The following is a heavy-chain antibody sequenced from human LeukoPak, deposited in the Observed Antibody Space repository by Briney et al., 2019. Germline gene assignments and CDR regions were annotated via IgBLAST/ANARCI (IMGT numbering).Heavy chain of an antibody. CDR3: ARVYMVRGVIITFAY. V-gene: IGHV1-2*02. CDR1: GYTFTGYY. J-gene: IGHJ4*02. CDR2: INPNSGGT. Sequence: ASVKVSCKASGYTFTGYYMHWVRQAPGQGLEWMGWINPNSGGTNYAQKFQGRVTMTRDTSISTAYMELSRLRSDDTAVYYRARVYMVRGVIITFAYWGQGTLVTVSS. D-gene: IGHD3-10*01.